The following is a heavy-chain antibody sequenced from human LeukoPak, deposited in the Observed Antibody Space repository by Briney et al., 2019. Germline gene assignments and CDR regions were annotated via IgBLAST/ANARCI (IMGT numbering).Heavy chain of an antibody. V-gene: IGHV4-61*02. CDR3: ARGNNPISSLDY. CDR2: IYTSGST. CDR1: GGSISSGDYY. J-gene: IGHJ4*02. D-gene: IGHD1/OR15-1a*01. Sequence: SETLSLTCTVSGGSISSGDYYWSWIRQPPGKGLEWIGRIYTSGSTNYNPSLKSRITISVDTSKNQFFLKLRSVTAADTAVYYCARGNNPISSLDYWGQGTLVTVSS.